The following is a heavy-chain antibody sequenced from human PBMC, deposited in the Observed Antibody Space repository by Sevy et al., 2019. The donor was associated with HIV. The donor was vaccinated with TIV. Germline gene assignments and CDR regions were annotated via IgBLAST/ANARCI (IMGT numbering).Heavy chain of an antibody. CDR3: AKTETGSYHFDAFDM. D-gene: IGHD3-10*01. CDR2: ISGSGGST. J-gene: IGHJ3*02. CDR1: GFTLSNYV. V-gene: IGHV3-23*01. Sequence: GGSLRLSCAASGFTLSNYVMSWVRQAPGKGLEWVSAISGSGGSTYYADSVKGRFTISRDNSKNMLYLQMNNLRAEDTAVYYCAKTETGSYHFDAFDMWGQGPMVTVSS.